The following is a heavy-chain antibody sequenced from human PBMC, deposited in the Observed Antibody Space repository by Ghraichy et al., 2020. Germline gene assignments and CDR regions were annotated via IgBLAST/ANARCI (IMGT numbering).Heavy chain of an antibody. D-gene: IGHD4-17*01. V-gene: IGHV4-4*02. CDR3: ANTGGLNDYGDEAFDP. CDR1: GGSISSSNW. CDR2: IYHSGST. Sequence: SETLSLTCAVSGGSISSSNWWSWVRQPPGKGLEWIGEIYHSGSTNYNPSLKSRVTISVDKSKNQFSLKLSSVTAADTAVYYCANTGGLNDYGDEAFDPWGQGTLVTVSS. J-gene: IGHJ5*02.